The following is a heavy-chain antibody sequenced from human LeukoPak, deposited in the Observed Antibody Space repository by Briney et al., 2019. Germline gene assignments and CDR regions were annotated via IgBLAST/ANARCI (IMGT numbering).Heavy chain of an antibody. D-gene: IGHD6-19*01. J-gene: IGHJ3*02. Sequence: PSETLSLTCAVYGGSFSGYYWSWIRQPPGKGLEWIGEINHSGSTNYNPSLKSRVTIPVDTSKNQFSLKLSSVTAADTAVYYCARVLFSRGWCAFDIWGQGTMVTVSS. V-gene: IGHV4-34*01. CDR2: INHSGST. CDR1: GGSFSGYY. CDR3: ARVLFSRGWCAFDI.